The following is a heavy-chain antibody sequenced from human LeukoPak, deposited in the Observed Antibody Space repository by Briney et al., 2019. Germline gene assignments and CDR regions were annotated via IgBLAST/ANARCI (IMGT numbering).Heavy chain of an antibody. CDR2: IYYKEST. J-gene: IGHJ6*03. CDR1: GDSISRGDYY. V-gene: IGHV4-31*11. D-gene: IGHD6-13*01. Sequence: PAETLSLTCAVSGDSISRGDYYWGWIRQPPGKGLEWIRDIYYKESTYSNPPLKSRVTITQDTSKNQHALKLRSVSPADRGVDYCARDPGPTTIAAAGHRSSYYMDVWGKGTTVTVSS. CDR3: ARDPGPTTIAAAGHRSSYYMDV.